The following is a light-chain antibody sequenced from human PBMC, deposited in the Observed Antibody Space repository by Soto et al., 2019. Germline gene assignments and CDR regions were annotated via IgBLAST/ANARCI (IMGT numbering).Light chain of an antibody. CDR3: QQYNNWPAWT. V-gene: IGKV3-15*01. Sequence: EIVMTQSPAALSVSPGERATLSCRASQSVSSTLAWYQQKPGQAPRRLIYGASTRATGIPARFSGSGSGTEFTLTISSLQSEDVAVYYCQQYNNWPAWTFGQGTKV. CDR1: QSVSST. CDR2: GAS. J-gene: IGKJ1*01.